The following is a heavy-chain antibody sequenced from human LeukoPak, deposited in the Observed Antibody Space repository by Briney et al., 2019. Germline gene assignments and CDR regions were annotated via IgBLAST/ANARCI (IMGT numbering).Heavy chain of an antibody. CDR3: ARVTYYYDESGHDN. CDR1: GFTFSSYE. CDR2: ISRSGSNI. V-gene: IGHV3-48*03. D-gene: IGHD3-22*01. J-gene: IGHJ4*02. Sequence: GGSLRLSCAASGFTFSSYEMNWVRQAPGKGLEWVAYISRSGSNIYYAGSVKGRFTISRDNVKNSLYLQMNNLRADDTAVYYCARVTYYYDESGHDNWGQGTLVAVSS.